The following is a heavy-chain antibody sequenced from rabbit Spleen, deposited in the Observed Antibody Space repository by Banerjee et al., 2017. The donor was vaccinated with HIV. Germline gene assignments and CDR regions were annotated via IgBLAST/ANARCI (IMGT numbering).Heavy chain of an antibody. CDR1: GVSFSSSSY. D-gene: IGHD1-1*01. V-gene: IGHV1S40*01. Sequence: QSLEESGGDLVKPGASLTLTCTASGVSFSSSSYMCWVRQAPGKGLEWIACIDTGSSGFTYFATWAKGRFTCSKTSSTTVTLQMTRLTAADTATYFCARDLTGVIGWNFGWWGPGTLVTV. J-gene: IGHJ4*01. CDR3: ARDLTGVIGWNFGW. CDR2: IDTGSSGFT.